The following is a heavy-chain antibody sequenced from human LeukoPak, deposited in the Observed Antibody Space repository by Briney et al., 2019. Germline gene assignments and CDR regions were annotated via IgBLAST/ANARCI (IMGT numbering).Heavy chain of an antibody. J-gene: IGHJ3*02. CDR3: ARALNDAFDI. CDR2: IIPIFGTA. CDR1: GGTFSSYA. V-gene: IGHV1-69*01. Sequence: VASVKVSCKASGGTFSSYAISWVRQAPGQGLEWMGGIIPIFGTANYAQKFQVRVTITADESTSTAYMELSSLRSEDTAVYYCARALNDAFDIWGQGTMVTVSS.